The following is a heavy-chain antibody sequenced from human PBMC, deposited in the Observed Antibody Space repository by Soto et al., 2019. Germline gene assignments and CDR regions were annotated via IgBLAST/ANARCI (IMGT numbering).Heavy chain of an antibody. CDR2: IYYSGST. CDR1: GGSISSYY. J-gene: IGHJ6*02. D-gene: IGHD2-8*01. V-gene: IGHV4-59*01. Sequence: SETLSLTCTVSGGSISSYYWSWIRQPPGKGLEWIGYIYYSGSTNYNPSLKSRVTISVDTSKNQFSLKLSSVTAADTAVYYCARTSCTNGVCYFYYGMDGWGQGTTVTVSS. CDR3: ARTSCTNGVCYFYYGMDG.